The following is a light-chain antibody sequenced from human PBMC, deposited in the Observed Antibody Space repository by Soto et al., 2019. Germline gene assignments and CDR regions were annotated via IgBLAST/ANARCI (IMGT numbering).Light chain of an antibody. CDR2: KVS. V-gene: IGKV2-30*01. CDR1: QSLVYSDGNTY. J-gene: IGKJ1*01. CDR3: MQGTHWPPAT. Sequence: DVVMTQSPLSLPVTLGQPASISCRSSQSLVYSDGNTYLSWFQQRPGQSPRRLIYKVSNRDSGVPARFSGSGSGTDFTLQINRVEAEDVGVYFCMQGTHWPPATFGQGTKVEIK.